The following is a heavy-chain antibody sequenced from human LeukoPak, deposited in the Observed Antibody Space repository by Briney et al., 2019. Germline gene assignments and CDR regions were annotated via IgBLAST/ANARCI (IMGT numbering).Heavy chain of an antibody. CDR2: IYSGGST. Sequence: GGSLRLSCAASGFIVSSNYMSWVRQAPGKGLEWVSNIYSGGSTYYADSVKGRFTISRDNSKNTVYLQMNSLRAGDTAVYFCARVRLDRSERNLDAFENWGQGTMVTVSS. V-gene: IGHV3-53*01. J-gene: IGHJ3*02. CDR1: GFIVSSNY. CDR3: ARVRLDRSERNLDAFEN. D-gene: IGHD1-14*01.